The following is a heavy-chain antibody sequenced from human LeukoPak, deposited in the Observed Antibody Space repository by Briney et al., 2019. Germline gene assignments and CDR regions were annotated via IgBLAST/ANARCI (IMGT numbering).Heavy chain of an antibody. J-gene: IGHJ4*02. Sequence: PGGSLRLSCAASGFTFSSYAMHWVRQAPGKGLEYVSGISSNGGSTYYANSVKGRSTISRDNSKNTLYLQMGSLRAEDMAVYYCAREHYYDSSGYPDYWGQGTLVTVSS. CDR2: ISSNGGST. V-gene: IGHV3-64*01. CDR3: AREHYYDSSGYPDY. CDR1: GFTFSSYA. D-gene: IGHD3-22*01.